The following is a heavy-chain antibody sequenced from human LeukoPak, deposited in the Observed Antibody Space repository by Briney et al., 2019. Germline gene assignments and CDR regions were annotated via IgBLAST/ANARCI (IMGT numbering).Heavy chain of an antibody. CDR2: ISGSGGST. CDR3: AKDLGAAADAFDI. Sequence: GGSLRLSCAASGFTFSDYYMSWVRQAPGKGLEWVSAISGSGGSTYYADSVKGRFTISRDNSKNTLYLQMNSLRAEDTVVYYCAKDLGAAADAFDIWGQGTMVTVSS. D-gene: IGHD6-13*01. J-gene: IGHJ3*02. CDR1: GFTFSDYY. V-gene: IGHV3-23*01.